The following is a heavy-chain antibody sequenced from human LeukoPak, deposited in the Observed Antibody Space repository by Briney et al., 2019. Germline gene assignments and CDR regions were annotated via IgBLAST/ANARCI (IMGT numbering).Heavy chain of an antibody. Sequence: GGSLRLTCAASGFSFSNFWMSWVRQAPGKGLEWVANIKPDGSATNYVDSVKGRFTISRDNAKNSLDLQMNSLRAEDTAVHYCARGGGSSSWGQGTLVTVSS. CDR2: IKPDGSAT. V-gene: IGHV3-7*01. J-gene: IGHJ5*02. CDR3: ARGGGSSS. CDR1: GFSFSNFW. D-gene: IGHD6-6*01.